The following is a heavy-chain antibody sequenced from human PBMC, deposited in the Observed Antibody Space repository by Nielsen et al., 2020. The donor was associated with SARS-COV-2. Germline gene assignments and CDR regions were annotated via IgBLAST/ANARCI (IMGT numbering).Heavy chain of an antibody. V-gene: IGHV3-23*03. J-gene: IGHJ4*02. CDR2: IYSGGSST. CDR1: GFTFSSYA. D-gene: IGHD3-10*01. Sequence: GESLKISCAASGFTFSSYAMSWVRQAPGKGLEWVSVIYSGGSSTYYADSVKGRFTISRDNSKNTLYLQMNSLRAEDTAVYYCAREGGSGSQYYFDYWGQGTLVTVSS. CDR3: AREGGSGSQYYFDY.